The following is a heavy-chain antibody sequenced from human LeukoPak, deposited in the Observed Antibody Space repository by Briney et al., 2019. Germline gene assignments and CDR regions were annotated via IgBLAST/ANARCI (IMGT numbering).Heavy chain of an antibody. Sequence: SETLSLTCTVSGGSISSGGYYWSWMPQHPGKGLEWIGYIYYSGSTYYNPSLKSRVTISVDTSKNQFSLKLSSVTAADTDVYYCARMRYCSSTSCYYRFDPWGQGTLVTVSS. CDR1: GGSISSGGYY. J-gene: IGHJ5*02. CDR3: ARMRYCSSTSCYYRFDP. D-gene: IGHD2-2*01. CDR2: IYYSGST. V-gene: IGHV4-31*03.